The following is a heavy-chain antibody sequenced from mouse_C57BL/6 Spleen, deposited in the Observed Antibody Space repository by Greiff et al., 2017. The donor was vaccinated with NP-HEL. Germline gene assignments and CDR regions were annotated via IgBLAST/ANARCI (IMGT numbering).Heavy chain of an antibody. J-gene: IGHJ2*01. Sequence: QVQLKESGPELVKPGASVKISCKASGYAFSSSWMNWVKQRPGKGLEWIGRIYPGDGDTNYNGKFKGKATLTADKSSSTAYMQLSSLTSEDSAVYFCARGIYYDYDDAPFDYWGQGTTLTVSS. CDR3: ARGIYYDYDDAPFDY. CDR2: IYPGDGDT. V-gene: IGHV1-82*01. D-gene: IGHD2-4*01. CDR1: GYAFSSSW.